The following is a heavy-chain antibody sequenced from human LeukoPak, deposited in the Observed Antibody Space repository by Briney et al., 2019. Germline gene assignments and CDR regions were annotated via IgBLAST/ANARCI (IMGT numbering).Heavy chain of an antibody. D-gene: IGHD6-6*01. Sequence: SETLSLTCAVYGGSFSGYYWSWIRQPPGKGLESIGEINHSGSTNYNPSLKSRVTISVDTSKNQFSLKLSSVTAADTAVYYCARGGSIAARLNAFDIWGQGTMVTVSP. J-gene: IGHJ3*02. CDR2: INHSGST. V-gene: IGHV4-34*01. CDR1: GGSFSGYY. CDR3: ARGGSIAARLNAFDI.